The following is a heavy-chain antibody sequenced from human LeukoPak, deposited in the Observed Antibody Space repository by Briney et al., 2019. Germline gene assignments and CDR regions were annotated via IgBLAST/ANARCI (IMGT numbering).Heavy chain of an antibody. Sequence: PSETLSLTCAVSGYSISSGYYWGWIRPPPGKGLEWIGIIYHSGSTYYNPSLKSRVTISVDTSKNQFSLQLSSVTAADTAVYYCARHLREYSYGHGSYYRGQGTLVTVSS. J-gene: IGHJ4*02. CDR3: ARHLREYSYGHGSYY. D-gene: IGHD5-18*01. CDR2: IYHSGST. V-gene: IGHV4-38-2*01. CDR1: GYSISSGYY.